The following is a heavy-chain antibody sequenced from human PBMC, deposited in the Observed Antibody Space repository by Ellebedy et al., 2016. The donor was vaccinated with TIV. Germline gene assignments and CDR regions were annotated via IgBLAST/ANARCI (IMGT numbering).Heavy chain of an antibody. J-gene: IGHJ4*02. Sequence: PGGSLRLSCAASGFTFSSYGMHWVRQAPGKGLEWVAVIWYDGSNKYYADSVKGRFTISRDNAKNSLYLQMNSLRAEDTSVYYCARVYSSYSFDYWGQGTLVTVSS. V-gene: IGHV3-33*01. D-gene: IGHD6-6*01. CDR1: GFTFSSYG. CDR2: IWYDGSNK. CDR3: ARVYSSYSFDY.